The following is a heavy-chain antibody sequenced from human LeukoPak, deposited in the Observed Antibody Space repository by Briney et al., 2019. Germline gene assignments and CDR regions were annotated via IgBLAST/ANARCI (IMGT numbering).Heavy chain of an antibody. CDR1: GYTLSSYY. J-gene: IGHJ5*02. CDR3: VREPTLAALTVDNWFAP. CDR2: INPGGSIT. V-gene: IGHV1-46*01. Sequence: ASVKVSCKASGYTLSSYYMHWIRQAPGQGLEWMGLINPGGSITTYAQKFQGRVTVTRDTSTSTVYMELRSLRSEDTAVYYCVREPTLAALTVDNWFAPWGQGTLVTVSS. D-gene: IGHD6-13*01.